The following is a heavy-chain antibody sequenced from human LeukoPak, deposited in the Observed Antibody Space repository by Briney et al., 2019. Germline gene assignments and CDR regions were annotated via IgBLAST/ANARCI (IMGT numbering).Heavy chain of an antibody. CDR3: ARHNIWSGYYYFDY. CDR1: GGSISSSSYY. CDR2: IYSSGIT. Sequence: SETLSLTCTVSGGSISSSSYYWGWIRQPSGKGLEWIGSIYSSGITYYNPSLKSRVTISVDTSKSQLSLRLSSVTAADTAVYYCARHNIWSGYYYFDYWGQGTLVTVSS. V-gene: IGHV4-39*01. D-gene: IGHD3-3*01. J-gene: IGHJ4*02.